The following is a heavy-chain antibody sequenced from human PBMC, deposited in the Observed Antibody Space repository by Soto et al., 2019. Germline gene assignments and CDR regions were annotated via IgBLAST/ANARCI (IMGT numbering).Heavy chain of an antibody. J-gene: IGHJ4*02. V-gene: IGHV3-9*01. D-gene: IGHD6-6*01. Sequence: EVQLVESGGGLVQPGRSLRLSCEASGFMFDDYAMYWVRQAPGKGLEWVSGISWNSNSIVYADSVKGRFTISRDNAKNSLYLQMNSLKPEDTALYYCATSQSIASRPFDYWGQGTLVTVSS. CDR1: GFMFDDYA. CDR3: ATSQSIASRPFDY. CDR2: ISWNSNSI.